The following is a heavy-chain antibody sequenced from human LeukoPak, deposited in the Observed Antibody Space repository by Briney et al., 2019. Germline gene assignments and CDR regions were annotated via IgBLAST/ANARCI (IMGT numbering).Heavy chain of an antibody. CDR3: AKDSCSGGSCYSELDY. CDR2: ISGSGGST. V-gene: IGHV3-23*01. CDR1: GFTFSSYA. Sequence: GGSLRLSCAASGFTFSSYAMSWVRQAPGKGLEWVSAISGSGGSTYHADSVKGRFTISRDNSKNTLYLQMNSLRAEDTAVYYCAKDSCSGGSCYSELDYWGQGTLVTVSS. J-gene: IGHJ4*02. D-gene: IGHD2-15*01.